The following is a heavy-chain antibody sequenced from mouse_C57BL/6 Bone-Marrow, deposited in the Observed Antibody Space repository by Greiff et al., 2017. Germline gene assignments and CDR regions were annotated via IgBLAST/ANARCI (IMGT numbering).Heavy chain of an antibody. CDR3: ARLGDGYYDAMDY. D-gene: IGHD2-3*01. CDR1: GYTFTSYW. J-gene: IGHJ4*01. Sequence: QVQLQQPGAELVKPGASVKLSCKASGYTFTSYWMHWVKQRPGQGLEWIGMIHPNSGSTNYNEKFKSKATLTVDKSSSTAYMQLSSLTSEDSAVYYWARLGDGYYDAMDYWGQGTSVTVSS. CDR2: IHPNSGST. V-gene: IGHV1-64*01.